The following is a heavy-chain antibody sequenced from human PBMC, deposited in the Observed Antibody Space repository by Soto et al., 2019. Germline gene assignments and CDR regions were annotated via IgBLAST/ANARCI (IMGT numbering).Heavy chain of an antibody. J-gene: IGHJ4*01. D-gene: IGHD6-13*01. Sequence: EVQLLESGGGLVQPGRSLRLSCAASGFTFSSYAMNWVRQAPGKGLEWVSAMSGTGGSTYYADSVKGRFTISRDNSKNTLYLQINSVAVEDTAVYDCAKAGYSCGWSPGYCDHGGHGTLATVSS. V-gene: IGHV3-23*01. CDR2: MSGTGGST. CDR3: AKAGYSCGWSPGYCDH. CDR1: GFTFSSYA.